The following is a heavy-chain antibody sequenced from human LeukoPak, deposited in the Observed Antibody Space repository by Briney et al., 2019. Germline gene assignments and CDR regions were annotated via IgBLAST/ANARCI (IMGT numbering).Heavy chain of an antibody. CDR1: GYTFTSYG. Sequence: ASVKVSCKASGYTFTSYGISWVRQAPGQGLEWMGWISAYNGNTNYAQKLQGRVTMTTDTSTSTAYMELRSLRSDDTAVYYCARAARSIAARQTNWFDPWGQGTLVTVSS. CDR3: ARAARSIAARQTNWFDP. D-gene: IGHD6-6*01. J-gene: IGHJ5*02. V-gene: IGHV1-18*01. CDR2: ISAYNGNT.